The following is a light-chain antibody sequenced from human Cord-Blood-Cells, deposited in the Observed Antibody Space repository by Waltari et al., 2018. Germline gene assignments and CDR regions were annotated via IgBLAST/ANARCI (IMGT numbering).Light chain of an antibody. CDR2: EDN. Sequence: FMLTQPHSVSESPGQTVTISCTRISGSIASNHVQWYQQRPGSSPTTVIYEDNQRPSGVPDRFSGSIDSSSNSASLTISGLKTEDEADYYCQSYDSSNHGVFGGGTKLTVL. V-gene: IGLV6-57*01. CDR1: SGSIASNH. CDR3: QSYDSSNHGV. J-gene: IGLJ2*01.